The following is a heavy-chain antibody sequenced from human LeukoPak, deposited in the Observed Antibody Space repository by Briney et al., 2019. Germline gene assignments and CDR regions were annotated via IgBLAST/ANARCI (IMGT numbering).Heavy chain of an antibody. CDR2: ISGGYTST. V-gene: IGHV3-23*01. CDR1: GFIFSSYS. CDR3: AKNLNGGNTHSDH. Sequence: GGSLRLSCAASGFIFSSYSMNWVRQAPGKWLEWVSTISGGYTSTFYADSVKGRFTISRDNYKHNLYLQMKNLRAEDTAVYYCAKNLNGGNTHSDHWGQGTLVTVCS. J-gene: IGHJ4*02. D-gene: IGHD4-23*01.